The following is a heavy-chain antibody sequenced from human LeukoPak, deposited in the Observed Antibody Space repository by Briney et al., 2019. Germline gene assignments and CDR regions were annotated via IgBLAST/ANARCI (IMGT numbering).Heavy chain of an antibody. CDR2: IYHSGST. J-gene: IGHJ4*02. V-gene: IGHV4-30-2*01. CDR1: GGSISSGGYS. CDR3: GEAVAG. Sequence: SETLSLTCAVSGGSISSGGYSWSWIRQPPGKGLEWIGYIYHSGSTYYNPSLKSRVTISVDRSKNQFSLKLSSVTAADTAVYYCGEAVAGWGQGTLVTVSS. D-gene: IGHD6-19*01.